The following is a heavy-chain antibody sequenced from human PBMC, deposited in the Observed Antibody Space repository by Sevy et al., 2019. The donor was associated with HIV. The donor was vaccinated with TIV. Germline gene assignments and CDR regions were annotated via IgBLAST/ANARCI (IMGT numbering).Heavy chain of an antibody. CDR1: GFTVSSNY. J-gene: IGHJ4*02. CDR3: ARVRCSSTSCYAGY. D-gene: IGHD2-2*01. Sequence: GGSLRLSCAASGFTVSSNYMSWVRQAPGKGLEWVSVIYSGGSTYYADSVKGRFTISRDNSKNTRYLQMNSLRAEDTAVYYCARVRCSSTSCYAGYWGQGTLVTVSS. V-gene: IGHV3-53*01. CDR2: IYSGGST.